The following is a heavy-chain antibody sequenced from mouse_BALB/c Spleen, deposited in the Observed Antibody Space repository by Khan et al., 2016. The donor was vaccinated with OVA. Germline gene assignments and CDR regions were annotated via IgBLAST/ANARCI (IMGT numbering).Heavy chain of an antibody. CDR1: GFTFSSYS. V-gene: IGHV5-6*01. Sequence: EVQLVESGGDLVKPGGSLKLSCAASGFTFSSYSMSWVRQTPDKRLEWVATISSGGDYTYYSDSVKGRFIISIDNAKNTLYLQKSSLKSEDTAMYYCASRLTGSFAYWGQGTLVTVSA. CDR2: ISSGGDYT. CDR3: ASRLTGSFAY. J-gene: IGHJ3*01.